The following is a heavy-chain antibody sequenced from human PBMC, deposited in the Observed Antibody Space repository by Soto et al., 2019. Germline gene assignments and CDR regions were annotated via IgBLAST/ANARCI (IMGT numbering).Heavy chain of an antibody. Sequence: SGTLSLTCTVSGGSISSSTYYWGWIRQPPGKGLEWIGNIYYSGSTYYNPSLKSRVTISVDTSKNQFSLKLSSVTAADTAMYFCARHARGSCYSWGQGTLVTVSS. CDR3: ARHARGSCYS. J-gene: IGHJ4*02. D-gene: IGHD2-15*01. CDR1: GGSISSSTYY. CDR2: IYYSGST. V-gene: IGHV4-39*01.